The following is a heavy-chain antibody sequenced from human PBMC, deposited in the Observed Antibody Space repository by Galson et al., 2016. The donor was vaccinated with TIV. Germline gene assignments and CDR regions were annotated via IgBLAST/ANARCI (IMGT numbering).Heavy chain of an antibody. D-gene: IGHD2-21*01. CDR1: GFTVSSNY. J-gene: IGHJ6*02. Sequence: SLRLSCAASGFTVSSNYMNWVRQAPGKGLEWVAITSSDGTTHYADSVKGRFTMSRDNSMNTLYLQMSSLGTEDTAVYFCARERRFCGNECYLHYFYGMDVWGHGTTVTVSS. CDR2: TSSDGTT. V-gene: IGHV3-66*02. CDR3: ARERRFCGNECYLHYFYGMDV.